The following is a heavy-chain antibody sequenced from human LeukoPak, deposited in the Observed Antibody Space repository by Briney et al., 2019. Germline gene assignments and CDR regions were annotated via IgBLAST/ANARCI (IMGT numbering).Heavy chain of an antibody. Sequence: GGSLRLSCAASGFTFRSYSMNWVRQAPGKGLEWVSSISSSSSYIYYADSVKGRFTISRDNAKNSLYLQMNSLRAEDTAVYYCAMWYNWNKFDYWGQGTLVTVSS. J-gene: IGHJ4*02. V-gene: IGHV3-21*01. CDR2: ISSSSSYI. D-gene: IGHD1-1*01. CDR3: AMWYNWNKFDY. CDR1: GFTFRSYS.